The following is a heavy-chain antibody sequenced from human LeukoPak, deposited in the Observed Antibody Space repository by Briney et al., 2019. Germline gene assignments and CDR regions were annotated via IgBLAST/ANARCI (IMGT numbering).Heavy chain of an antibody. CDR1: GGTISSYA. CDR3: ARGSRGDWLLFDY. J-gene: IGHJ4*02. V-gene: IGHV1-69*05. CDR2: IIPIFGTA. Sequence: SVKVSCKASGGTISSYAISWVRQAPGQGLEWMGGIIPIFGTANYAQKFQGRVTMTRDTSTSTVYMELSSLRSEDTAVYYCARGSRGDWLLFDYWGQGTLVTVSS. D-gene: IGHD3-9*01.